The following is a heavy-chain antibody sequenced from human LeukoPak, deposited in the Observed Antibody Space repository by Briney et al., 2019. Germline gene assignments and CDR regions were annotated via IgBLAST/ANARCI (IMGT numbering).Heavy chain of an antibody. V-gene: IGHV1-8*01. CDR2: MNPNSGNT. CDR3: ARELYCSSTSCYAFGY. J-gene: IGHJ4*02. D-gene: IGHD2-2*01. CDR1: GYTFTSYD. Sequence: ASVKVSCKASGYTFTSYDINWVRQATGQGLEWMGWMNPNSGNTGYAQKFQGRVTMTRNTSISTAYMELSSLRSEDTAVYYCARELYCSSTSCYAFGYWGRGTLVTVSS.